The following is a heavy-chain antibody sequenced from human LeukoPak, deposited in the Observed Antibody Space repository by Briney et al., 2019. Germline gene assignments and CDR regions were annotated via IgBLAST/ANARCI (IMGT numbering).Heavy chain of an antibody. CDR1: GRSLSSYF. D-gene: IGHD1-1*01. CDR2: MYYTGST. J-gene: IGHJ4*02. V-gene: IGHV4-59*08. CDR3: ARHEVQLEPFDY. Sequence: ADTLSLLCSLSGRSLSSYFWRWIRQPPGKGLEGIGSMYYTGSTNYNPPLKSRVTISVDTSKTHYSLKLSSVTAADTAVYYCARHEVQLEPFDYWGQGTLVTVSS.